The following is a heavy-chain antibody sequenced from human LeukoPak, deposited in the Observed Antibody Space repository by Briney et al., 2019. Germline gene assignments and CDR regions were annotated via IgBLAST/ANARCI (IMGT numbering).Heavy chain of an antibody. Sequence: PGGSLRLSCAASGFTFSSHWMSWVRQAPGKGPEWLANIKQDGSEKYYVGSVKGRFTISRDNAKNSLYLQMNSLRAEDTAVYYCAKDQGQWELPLMYYFDYWGQGTLVTVSS. CDR1: GFTFSSHW. CDR3: AKDQGQWELPLMYYFDY. D-gene: IGHD1-26*01. CDR2: IKQDGSEK. J-gene: IGHJ4*02. V-gene: IGHV3-7*01.